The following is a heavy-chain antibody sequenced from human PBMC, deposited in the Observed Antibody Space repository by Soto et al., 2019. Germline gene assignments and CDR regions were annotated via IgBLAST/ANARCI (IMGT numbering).Heavy chain of an antibody. V-gene: IGHV3-49*03. CDR3: TRTTRQTDY. CDR1: GFTFGDYA. D-gene: IGHD1-26*01. Sequence: PGGSLRLSCTASGFTFGDYAMSWLRQAPGQGPEWVGFIRSKAYGGTTEYAASVKGRFTISRDDSKSIAYLQMNSLKTEDTAVYYCTRTTRQTDYWGQGTLVTVSS. J-gene: IGHJ4*02. CDR2: IRSKAYGGTT.